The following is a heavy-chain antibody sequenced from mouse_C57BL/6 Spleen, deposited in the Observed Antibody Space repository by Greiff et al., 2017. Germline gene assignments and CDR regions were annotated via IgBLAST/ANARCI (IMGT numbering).Heavy chain of an antibody. J-gene: IGHJ4*01. CDR1: GFTFSDYY. CDR3: ARRDYGNLYYYAMDY. Sequence: DVHLVESGGGLVQPGGSLKLSCAASGFTFSDYYMYWVRQTPEKRLEWVAYISNGGGSTYYPDTVKGRFTISRDNAKNTLYLQMSRLKSEDTAMYYCARRDYGNLYYYAMDYWGQGTSVTASS. CDR2: ISNGGGST. V-gene: IGHV5-12*01. D-gene: IGHD2-1*01.